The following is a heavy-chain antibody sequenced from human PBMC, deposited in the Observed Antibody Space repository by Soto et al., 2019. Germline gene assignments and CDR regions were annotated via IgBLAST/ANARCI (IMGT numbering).Heavy chain of an antibody. V-gene: IGHV1-69*13. J-gene: IGHJ4*02. CDR1: GGTFSSYA. D-gene: IGHD3-22*01. CDR2: IIPIFGTA. Sequence: GASVKVSCKASGGTFSSYAISWVRQAPGQGLEWMGGIIPIFGTANYAQKFQGRVTITADESTSTAYMELSSLRSEDTAVYYCAREDYYDSSGYYYSWGQGTLVTVSS. CDR3: AREDYYDSSGYYYS.